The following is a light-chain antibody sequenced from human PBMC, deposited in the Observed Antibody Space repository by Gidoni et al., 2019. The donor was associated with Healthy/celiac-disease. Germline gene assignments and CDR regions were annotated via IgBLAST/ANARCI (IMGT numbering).Light chain of an antibody. J-gene: IGKJ1*01. CDR2: AAS. V-gene: IGKV1-39*01. CDR3: QQSYSTPPWT. Sequence: DIQMTQSPSSLSASVGDRVTITCRASQSISSYLNWYQQKLGKAPKLLIYAASSLQSGVPSRFSGSGSGTDFTITISSLQPEDFATYYCQQSYSTPPWTFGQGTKVEIK. CDR1: QSISSY.